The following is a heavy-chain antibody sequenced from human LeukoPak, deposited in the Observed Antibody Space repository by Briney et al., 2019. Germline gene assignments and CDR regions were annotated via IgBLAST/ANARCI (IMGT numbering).Heavy chain of an antibody. D-gene: IGHD6-19*01. CDR2: ISAYNGNT. CDR1: GYTFTSYG. CDR3: ARDFVGIAVAGTGSNWFDP. Sequence: GASVKVSCKASGYTFTSYGISWVRQAPGQGLEWMGWISAYNGNTNYAQKLQGRVTMTTDTSTSTACMELRSLRSDDTAVYYCARDFVGIAVAGTGSNWFDPWGQGTLVTVSS. J-gene: IGHJ5*02. V-gene: IGHV1-18*01.